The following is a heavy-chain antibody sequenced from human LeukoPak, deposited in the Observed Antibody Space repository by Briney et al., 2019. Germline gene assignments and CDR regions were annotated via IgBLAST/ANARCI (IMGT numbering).Heavy chain of an antibody. J-gene: IGHJ3*02. V-gene: IGHV3-11*04. CDR3: ARAKRNGFDI. CDR2: ISSSGSTI. CDR1: GFTFGDYN. Sequence: KSGGSLRLSCEASGFTFGDYNMRWIRQAPGKGLEWISKISSSGSTIYYADSVKGRFTISRDNAMNSLYLQMNSLRAEDTAVYYCARAKRNGFDIWGQGTMVTVSS.